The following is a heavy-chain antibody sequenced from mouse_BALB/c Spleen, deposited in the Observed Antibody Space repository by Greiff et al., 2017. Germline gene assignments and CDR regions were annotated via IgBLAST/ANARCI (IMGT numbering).Heavy chain of an antibody. CDR3: AEETWFAY. CDR2: ISSGSSTI. Sequence: EVQVVESGGGLVQPGGSRKLSCAASGFTFSSFGMHWVRQAPEKGLEWVAYISSGSSTIYYADTVKGRFTISRDNPKNTLFLQMTSLRSEDTAMYYCAEETWFAYWGQGTLVTVSA. CDR1: GFTFSSFG. V-gene: IGHV5-17*02. J-gene: IGHJ3*01.